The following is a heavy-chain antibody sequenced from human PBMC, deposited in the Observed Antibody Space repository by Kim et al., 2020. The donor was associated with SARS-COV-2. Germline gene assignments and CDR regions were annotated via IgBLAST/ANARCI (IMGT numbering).Heavy chain of an antibody. CDR1: GFTFDDYA. CDR2: ISWNSGSI. V-gene: IGHV3-9*01. Sequence: GGSLRLSCAASGFTFDDYAMHWVRQAPGKGLEWVSGISWNSGSIGYADSVKGRFTISRDNAKNSLYLQMNSLRAEDTALYYCAKDSGDYGDYVTVDYWGQGTLVTVSS. CDR3: AKDSGDYGDYVTVDY. D-gene: IGHD4-17*01. J-gene: IGHJ4*02.